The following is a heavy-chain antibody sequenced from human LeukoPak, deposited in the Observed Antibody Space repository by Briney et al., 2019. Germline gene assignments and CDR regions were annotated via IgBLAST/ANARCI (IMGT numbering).Heavy chain of an antibody. CDR1: GGSFSGYY. V-gene: IGHV4-34*01. CDR2: INHSGST. Sequence: PSETLSLTCAVYGGSFSGYYWSWIRQPPGKGLEWIGEINHSGSTNYNPSLKSRVTISVDTSKNQFSLKLTSVTAADTAVYYCARRYLPATRFDYWGQGTLVTVSS. D-gene: IGHD5-24*01. CDR3: ARRYLPATRFDY. J-gene: IGHJ4*02.